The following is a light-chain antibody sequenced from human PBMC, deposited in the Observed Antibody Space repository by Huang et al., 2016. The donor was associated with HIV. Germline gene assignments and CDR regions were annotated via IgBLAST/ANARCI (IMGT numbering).Light chain of an antibody. J-gene: IGKJ4*01. V-gene: IGKV2-30*01. CDR3: MQVTHWPVT. CDR2: RGS. Sequence: DVVLTQSPVSLPVTLGQAASISCRSSQSLVDSDGNTYLNWFHQRPGQSPRRLIYRGSSRESGVPDRFSGSGSGTDFTLKISRVEAEDVGTYYCMQVTHWPVTFGGGTKVEIK. CDR1: QSLVDSDGNTY.